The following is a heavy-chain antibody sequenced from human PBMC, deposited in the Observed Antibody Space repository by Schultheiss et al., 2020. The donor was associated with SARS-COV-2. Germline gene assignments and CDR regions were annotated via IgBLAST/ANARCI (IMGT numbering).Heavy chain of an antibody. V-gene: IGHV1-8*02. J-gene: IGHJ4*02. Sequence: ASVKVSCKASGGTFSSYAISWVRQAPGQGLEWMGWMNPNSGNTGYAQKFQGRVTMTRDTSTSTVYMELSSLRSEDTAVYYCASSYDFWSGSDYWGQGTLVTVSS. CDR2: MNPNSGNT. CDR3: ASSYDFWSGSDY. CDR1: GGTFSSYA. D-gene: IGHD3-3*01.